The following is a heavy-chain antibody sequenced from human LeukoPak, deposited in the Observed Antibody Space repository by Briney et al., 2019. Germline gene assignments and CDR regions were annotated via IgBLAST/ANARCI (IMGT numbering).Heavy chain of an antibody. CDR1: GYTFTGYY. V-gene: IGHV1-2*02. Sequence: ASVKVSCKASGYTFTGYYMNWVRQAPGQGLEWMGWINPNSGGTNYAQKFQGRVTMTRDTSISTAYMELSRLRSDDTAVYYCARASCSSTSCGADQWGQGTLVTVPS. CDR2: INPNSGGT. J-gene: IGHJ4*02. D-gene: IGHD2-2*01. CDR3: ARASCSSTSCGADQ.